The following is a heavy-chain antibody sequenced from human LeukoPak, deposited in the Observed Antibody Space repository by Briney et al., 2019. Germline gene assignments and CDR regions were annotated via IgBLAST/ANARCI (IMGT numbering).Heavy chain of an antibody. V-gene: IGHV4-59*08. CDR1: GGSISGFY. CDR2: IYYSGST. J-gene: IGHJ4*02. CDR3: ARHFDY. Sequence: SETLSLTCTVSGGSISGFYWSWIRQPPGKGLEWIGYIYYSGSTNYNPSLKSRVTISVDTSKNQFSLKPSSVTAADTAVYYCARHFDYWGQGTLVTVSS.